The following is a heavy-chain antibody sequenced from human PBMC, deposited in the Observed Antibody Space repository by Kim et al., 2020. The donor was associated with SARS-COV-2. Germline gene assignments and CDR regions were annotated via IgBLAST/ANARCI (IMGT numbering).Heavy chain of an antibody. CDR1: GYTFSSSG. CDR3: ARDHLDGASMIVGVPGDY. CDR2: ISAYNGNT. Sequence: ASVKVSCKASGYTFSSSGINWVRQAPGQGLEWMGWISAYNGNTNYAQRVQGRVTMTTDTSTRTAYMELRSLRSDDTAVYYCARDHLDGASMIVGVPGDYWGQGTLVTVSS. V-gene: IGHV1-18*01. D-gene: IGHD3-22*01. J-gene: IGHJ4*02.